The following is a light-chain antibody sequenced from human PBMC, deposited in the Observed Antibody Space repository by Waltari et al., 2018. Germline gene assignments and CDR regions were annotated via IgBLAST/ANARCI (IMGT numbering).Light chain of an antibody. J-gene: IGLJ2*01. CDR1: ALSKQY. V-gene: IGLV3-25*03. CDR2: KDS. CDR3: QSADSSGSVV. Sequence: SFELTQPPSLSVSPGQTARTTCSGDALSKQYALWHQQRPGRAPVLVLYKDSESPSGIPDRFAGSSSGTTGTLTISGVQSEDEADYYCQSADSSGSVVFGGGTKLTVL.